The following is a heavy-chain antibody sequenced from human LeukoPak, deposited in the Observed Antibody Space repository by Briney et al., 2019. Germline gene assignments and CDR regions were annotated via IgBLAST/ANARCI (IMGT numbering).Heavy chain of an antibody. V-gene: IGHV5-51*01. CDR3: ARRYCSGGSCFFFDY. J-gene: IGHJ4*02. CDR1: GYSFTTHW. D-gene: IGHD2-15*01. Sequence: GESLQISCKASGYSFTTHWIGWVRQMPGKGLEWMGIIYPGDSDTRYSPSFQGQVTISADKSISTAYLQWSSLKASDTAMYYCARRYCSGGSCFFFDYWGQGTLVTVSS. CDR2: IYPGDSDT.